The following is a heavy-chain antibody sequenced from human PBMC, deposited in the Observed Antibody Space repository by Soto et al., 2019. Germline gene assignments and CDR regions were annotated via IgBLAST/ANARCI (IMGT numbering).Heavy chain of an antibody. CDR3: ARSQRFLEWLLSYEYYFDY. J-gene: IGHJ4*02. CDR2: INAGNGNT. D-gene: IGHD3-3*01. Sequence: ASVKVSCKASGYTFTSYAMHWVRQAPGQRLEWMGWINAGNGNTKYSQKFQGRVTITRDTSASTAYMELSSLRSEDTAVYYCARSQRFLEWLLSYEYYFDYWGQGTLVTVSS. CDR1: GYTFTSYA. V-gene: IGHV1-3*01.